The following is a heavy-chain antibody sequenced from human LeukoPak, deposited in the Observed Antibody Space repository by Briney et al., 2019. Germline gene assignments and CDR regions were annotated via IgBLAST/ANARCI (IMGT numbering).Heavy chain of an antibody. Sequence: GGSLRLSCAASGFTFSLYDMHWVRQATGRGLEWVSGIGTESDTYYPGSVKGRFTISREKAKNYLYLQLNSLRAGDTAVYYCARATMYFPGSGRPGPADAFDIWGQGTMVTVSS. CDR1: GFTFSLYD. J-gene: IGHJ3*02. CDR2: IGTESDT. V-gene: IGHV3-13*04. D-gene: IGHD3-10*01. CDR3: ARATMYFPGSGRPGPADAFDI.